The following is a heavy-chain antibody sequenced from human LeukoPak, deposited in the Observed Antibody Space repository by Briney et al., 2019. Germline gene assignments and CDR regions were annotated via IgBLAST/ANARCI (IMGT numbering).Heavy chain of an antibody. J-gene: IGHJ4*02. CDR2: ISAYYGTT. D-gene: IGHD6-19*01. V-gene: IGHV1-18*01. CDR1: NYTFSSLGSGNSFISFA. CDR3: ARGLSSAWYNISIDY. Sequence: GASVKVSCKASNYTFSSLGSGNSFISFAISWVRQAPGQGLEWMGWISAYYGTTNYAQKFQGRVTMTTDTSTSTAYMELRSLRSDDTAVYYCARGLSSAWYNISIDYWGQGTLVTVSS.